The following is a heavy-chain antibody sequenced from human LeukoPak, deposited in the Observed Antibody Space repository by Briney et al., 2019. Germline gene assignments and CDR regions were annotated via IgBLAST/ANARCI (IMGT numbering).Heavy chain of an antibody. V-gene: IGHV1-18*01. CDR3: ARDVAYYYDSSGYRPRKDAFDI. Sequence: ASVKVSCKASGGTFSRSAISWVRQAPGQGLEWMGWISAYNGNTNYAQKLQGRVTMTTGTSTSTAYMELRSLRSDDTAVYYCARDVAYYYDSSGYRPRKDAFDIWGQGTMVTVSS. D-gene: IGHD3-22*01. CDR2: ISAYNGNT. CDR1: GGTFSRSA. J-gene: IGHJ3*02.